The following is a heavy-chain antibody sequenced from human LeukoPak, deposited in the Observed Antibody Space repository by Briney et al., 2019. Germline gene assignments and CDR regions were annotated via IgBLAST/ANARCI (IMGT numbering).Heavy chain of an antibody. V-gene: IGHV3-23*01. D-gene: IGHD2-15*01. Sequence: GGSLRLSCAASGFTFNNYVMSWVRQAPGKGPEWVSAISTSGEKTFYANSVKGRLTISRDNSENTLYLQINSLRAEDTAVYYCARDRVGSIVFDNWGQGTLVTVSS. J-gene: IGHJ4*02. CDR3: ARDRVGSIVFDN. CDR2: ISTSGEKT. CDR1: GFTFNNYV.